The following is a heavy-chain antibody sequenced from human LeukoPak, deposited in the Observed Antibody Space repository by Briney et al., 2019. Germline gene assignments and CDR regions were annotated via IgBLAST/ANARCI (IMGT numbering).Heavy chain of an antibody. CDR3: AKDTVGSGLYYFDY. Sequence: AGGSLRLSCAASGFTFSSYGMHWVRQAPGKGLEWVAFIRYDGSNKYYADSVKGRFTISRDNSKNTLYLQMNSLRAEDTAVYYCAKDTVGSGLYYFDYWGQGPLVTVSS. D-gene: IGHD3-3*01. J-gene: IGHJ4*02. CDR1: GFTFSSYG. CDR2: IRYDGSNK. V-gene: IGHV3-30*02.